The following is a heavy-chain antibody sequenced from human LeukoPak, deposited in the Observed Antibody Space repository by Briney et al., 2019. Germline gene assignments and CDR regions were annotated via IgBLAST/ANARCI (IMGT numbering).Heavy chain of an antibody. V-gene: IGHV3-30*18. J-gene: IGHJ4*02. D-gene: IGHD6-19*01. CDR1: GFSFSNYG. Sequence: GGSLRLSCAASGFSFSNYGMHWVRQAPGKGLEWVAVISYDGGAEYYEDSVKGRLTISRDNSKNMLYLQMNSLRTEDTGLYYCAKENSSGTIEYWGQGTLVIVSS. CDR2: ISYDGGAE. CDR3: AKENSSGTIEY.